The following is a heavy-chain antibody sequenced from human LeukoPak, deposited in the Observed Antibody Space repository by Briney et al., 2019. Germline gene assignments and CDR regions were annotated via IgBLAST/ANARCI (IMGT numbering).Heavy chain of an antibody. V-gene: IGHV1-18*01. J-gene: IGHJ3*02. D-gene: IGHD6-13*01. CDR3: AREGDSSWLHDVFDI. Sequence: WASVKVSCKASGYTITTYAITWVRQAPGQGLEWMGWIRANNGNTNYAQKLQGRVTMTTDTSTSTAYMELRSLRSDDTAVYYCAREGDSSWLHDVFDIWGQGTMVTVSS. CDR1: GYTITTYA. CDR2: IRANNGNT.